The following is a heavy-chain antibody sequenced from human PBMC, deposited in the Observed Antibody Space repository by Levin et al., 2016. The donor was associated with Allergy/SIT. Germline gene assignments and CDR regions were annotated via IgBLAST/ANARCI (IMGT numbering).Heavy chain of an antibody. CDR1: GYTFTGYY. CDR2: INPNSGGT. CDR3: ATPEKDTAPLGFGY. J-gene: IGHJ4*02. D-gene: IGHD5-18*01. V-gene: IGHV1-2*02. Sequence: ASVKVSCKASGYTFTGYYMHWVRQAPGQGLEWMGWINPNSGGTNYAQKFQGRVTMTRDTSISTAYMELSRLRSDDTAVYYCATPEKDTAPLGFGYWGQGTLVTVSS.